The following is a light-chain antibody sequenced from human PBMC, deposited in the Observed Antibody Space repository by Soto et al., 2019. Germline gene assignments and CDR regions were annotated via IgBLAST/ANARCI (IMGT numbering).Light chain of an antibody. CDR1: QTITSN. J-gene: IGKJ1*01. CDR2: GAS. CDR3: QQSNNWPRT. V-gene: IGKV3-15*01. Sequence: EIVLTQSPGTLSLSPGERATLSCRASQTITSNFLAWYQLKPAQAPRLLIYGASSRATGIPARFSGSGSGTDFTLTISSLQSEDFAVYYCQQSNNWPRTFGQGTKVDIK.